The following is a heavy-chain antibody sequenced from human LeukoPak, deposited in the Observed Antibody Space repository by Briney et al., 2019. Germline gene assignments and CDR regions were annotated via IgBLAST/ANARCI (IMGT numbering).Heavy chain of an antibody. V-gene: IGHV3-23*01. CDR3: ATDPNNYYDSSGYYGPPRPLDY. CDR2: ISGSGDST. D-gene: IGHD3-22*01. CDR1: GFTFNTFG. J-gene: IGHJ4*02. Sequence: GGSLRPSCATSGFTFNTFGMSWVRQAPGKGLEWVSSISGSGDSTYYSDSVKGRFTISRDNSKNTLYLQMNSLRAEDTAVYYCATDPNNYYDSSGYYGPPRPLDYWGQGTLVTVSS.